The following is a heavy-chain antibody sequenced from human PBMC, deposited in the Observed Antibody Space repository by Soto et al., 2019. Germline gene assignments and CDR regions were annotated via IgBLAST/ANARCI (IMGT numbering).Heavy chain of an antibody. Sequence: EVQLLESGGGLVQPGGSLRLSCAASGFSFSDYSMTWVRQAPGRGLEWVSTLTPAGTTFYADSVKGRFTISRDNYRNTLSLQMNSLRVEDTAVYYCARLPYSGRYSDWYFDLWGRGTLVSVSS. CDR1: GFSFSDYS. D-gene: IGHD1-26*01. CDR3: ARLPYSGRYSDWYFDL. CDR2: LTPAGTT. V-gene: IGHV3-23*01. J-gene: IGHJ2*01.